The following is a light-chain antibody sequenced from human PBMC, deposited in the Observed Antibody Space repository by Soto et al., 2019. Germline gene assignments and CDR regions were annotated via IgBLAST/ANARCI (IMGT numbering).Light chain of an antibody. CDR3: QQYGSSALT. CDR1: QSVSRDY. J-gene: IGKJ1*01. V-gene: IGKV3-20*01. CDR2: GAS. Sequence: EIVLTQSPGTLSLSPGERATLSCRASQSVSRDYFAWYQQKPGQAPRFLIYGASSRAIGIPDRFSGSGSGTDFTLTISGLEREDFAVYYCQQYGSSALTFGQGTKVEIK.